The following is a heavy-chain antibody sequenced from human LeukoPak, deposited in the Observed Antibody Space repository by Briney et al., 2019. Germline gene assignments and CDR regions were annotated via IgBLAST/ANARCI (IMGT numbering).Heavy chain of an antibody. Sequence: GSLRLSCAASGFTFSSYAMNWVRQAPGKGLEWGSVISSSGGTTYYSDSVKGRFIISRDNSKNTLYLQMNSLRAEDTAVYYCAKAGIAVPATPEYCGQGTQVTVSS. CDR3: AKAGIAVPATPEY. V-gene: IGHV3-23*01. CDR1: GFTFSSYA. CDR2: ISSSGGTT. D-gene: IGHD6-19*01. J-gene: IGHJ4*02.